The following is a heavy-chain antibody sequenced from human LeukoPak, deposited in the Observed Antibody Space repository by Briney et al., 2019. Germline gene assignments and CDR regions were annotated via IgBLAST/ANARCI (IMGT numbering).Heavy chain of an antibody. Sequence: PGGSLRLSCAASGFTVSSKYMSWVRQAPGKGLEWVSVIYSGGSTYYADSVKGRFTISRDNPKNTLYLQMNSLRAEDTAVYYCASRYQLLPKYYYYGMDVWGQGTTVTVSS. CDR2: IYSGGST. V-gene: IGHV3-53*01. CDR3: ASRYQLLPKYYYYGMDV. CDR1: GFTVSSKY. D-gene: IGHD2-2*01. J-gene: IGHJ6*02.